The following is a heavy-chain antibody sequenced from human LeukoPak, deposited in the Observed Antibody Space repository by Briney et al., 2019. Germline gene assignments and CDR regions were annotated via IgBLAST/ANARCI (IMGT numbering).Heavy chain of an antibody. Sequence: GGSLRLSCAASGFTFSSYGMHWVRQAPGKGLEWVAVIWYDGSNKYYADSVKGRFTISRDNSKNTLYPQMNSLRAEDTAVYYCARVSDYGDYVSAFDIGGQGTMVTVSS. CDR3: ARVSDYGDYVSAFDI. V-gene: IGHV3-33*01. J-gene: IGHJ3*02. CDR1: GFTFSSYG. D-gene: IGHD4-17*01. CDR2: IWYDGSNK.